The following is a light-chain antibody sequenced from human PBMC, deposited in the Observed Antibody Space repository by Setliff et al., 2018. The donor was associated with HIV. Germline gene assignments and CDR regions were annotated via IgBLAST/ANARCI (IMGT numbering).Light chain of an antibody. Sequence: QSALTKAASVSGSTGKSITMSCTGTSRDVGGGTNYVSWFQQHQGKAPKLIIFDVNTRPSVVSDRFSASKSGNTASLTISGLQADDEADYYCCSFTISNTYVVGTVTK. CDR3: CSFTISNTYV. CDR2: DVN. CDR1: SRDVGGGTNY. V-gene: IGLV2-14*03. J-gene: IGLJ1*01.